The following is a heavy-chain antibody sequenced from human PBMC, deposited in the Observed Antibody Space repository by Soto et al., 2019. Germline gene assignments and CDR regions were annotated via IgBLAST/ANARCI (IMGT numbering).Heavy chain of an antibody. V-gene: IGHV3-33*01. CDR1: GFTFSTND. CDR2: ISYDGSQS. CDR3: ARDASRFALFYFDF. Sequence: QVRLVESGGGVVQPGRSLRLSCAVSGFTFSTNDMQWVRQAPGKGLEWVAGISYDGSQSYYADSVKGRFIISRDNSKDTLHLQMTSLRVEDAAVYFCARDASRFALFYFDFWGQGTLVTVSS. D-gene: IGHD3-10*01. J-gene: IGHJ4*02.